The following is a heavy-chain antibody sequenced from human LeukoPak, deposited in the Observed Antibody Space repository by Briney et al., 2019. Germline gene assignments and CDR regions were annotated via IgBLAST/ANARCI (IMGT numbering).Heavy chain of an antibody. D-gene: IGHD5-18*01. V-gene: IGHV1-24*01. CDR2: FDPEDGET. CDR1: GYTLTELS. J-gene: IGHJ4*02. Sequence: GASVKVSCKVSGYTLTELSMHWVRQAPGKGLEWMGGFDPEDGETIYAQKFQGRVTMTEDTSTDTAYMELSSLRSEDTAVYYCATVSRGYSYDQDRGDYWGQGTLVTVSS. CDR3: ATVSRGYSYDQDRGDY.